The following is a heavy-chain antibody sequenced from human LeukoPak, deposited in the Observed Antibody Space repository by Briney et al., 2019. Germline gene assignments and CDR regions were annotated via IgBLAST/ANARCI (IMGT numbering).Heavy chain of an antibody. CDR3: ARAVPYSNGDY. CDR2: INPNSGGT. Sequence: GASVKVSCKASGYTFTSYYMHWVRQAPGQGLEWMGRINPNSGGTNYAQKFQGRVTMTRDMSISTAYMELSRLRSDDTPVYYCARAVPYSNGDYWGQGTLVTVSS. CDR1: GYTFTSYY. V-gene: IGHV1-2*06. J-gene: IGHJ4*02. D-gene: IGHD4-11*01.